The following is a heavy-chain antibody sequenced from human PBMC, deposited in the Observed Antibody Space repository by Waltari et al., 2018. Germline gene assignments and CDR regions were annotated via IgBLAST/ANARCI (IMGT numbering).Heavy chain of an antibody. Sequence: QVQLQESGPGLVKPSETLSLTCTVSGGPISSYYWRWIRQPPGKGLEWIGYIYYSGSTNYNPSLKSRVTISVDTSKNQFSLKLSSVTAADAAVYYCARAEWLGAFDIWGQGTMVTVSS. CDR3: ARAEWLGAFDI. D-gene: IGHD3-3*01. CDR2: IYYSGST. J-gene: IGHJ3*02. V-gene: IGHV4-59*01. CDR1: GGPISSYY.